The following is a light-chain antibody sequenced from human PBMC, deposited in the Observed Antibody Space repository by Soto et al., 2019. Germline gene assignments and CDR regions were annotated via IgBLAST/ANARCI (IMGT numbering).Light chain of an antibody. CDR1: QSVGNN. CDR2: ATS. CDR3: LQYGDWPLT. J-gene: IGKJ4*01. V-gene: IGKV3-15*01. Sequence: EIVVTQSPATLSVSPGERATLSCRASQSVGNNFAWYQQKPGQPPRLLIFATSTRATGVPARFSGSGSGTEFTLTISSLQSEDFAVYYCLQYGDWPLTFGGGAKVEIE.